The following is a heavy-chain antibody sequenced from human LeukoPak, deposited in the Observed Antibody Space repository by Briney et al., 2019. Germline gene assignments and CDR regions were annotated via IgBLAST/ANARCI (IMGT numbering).Heavy chain of an antibody. V-gene: IGHV3-30-3*01. D-gene: IGHD2-2*01. CDR2: ISYDGNNK. CDR1: GFTFSSYA. CDR3: ARAEYCSSTSCYYFDY. Sequence: GGSLRLSCAASGFTFSSYAFHWVRQAAGKGLDWVAVISYDGNNKYYADSVKGRFTISRDNSKNTLYLQMNSLRAEDTALYHCARAEYCSSTSCYYFDYWGQGTLVTVSS. J-gene: IGHJ4*02.